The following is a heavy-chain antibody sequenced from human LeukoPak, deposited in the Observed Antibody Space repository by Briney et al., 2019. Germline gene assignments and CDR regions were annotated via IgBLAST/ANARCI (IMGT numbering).Heavy chain of an antibody. CDR2: IHPSGTL. V-gene: IGHV4-31*03. J-gene: IGHJ4*02. CDR1: GASFSSGDQY. CDR3: SRGLDSRKLGY. D-gene: IGHD3-22*01. Sequence: SETLSLTCTVSGASFSSGDQYWNWIRQSPGKGLEWIGSIHPSGTLYDNPSLESRVTMSMDTSKNQFSLNLNSVTAADTAVYFCSRGLDSRKLGYWGQGTLVTVSS.